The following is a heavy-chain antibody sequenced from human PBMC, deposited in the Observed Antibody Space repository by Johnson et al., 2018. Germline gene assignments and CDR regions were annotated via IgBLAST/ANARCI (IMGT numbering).Heavy chain of an antibody. J-gene: IGHJ6*03. Sequence: VQLVESGAEVKKPGASVKVSCKASGYTFTSYPMHWVRQAPGQRLEWMGWINAGNGNTKYSQKFQGRVTITRDTSASTAYMELSSRRSEDTAVYYCARDSDMVATIFYFYYMDVWGKGTMVTVSS. CDR1: GYTFTSYP. CDR3: ARDSDMVATIFYFYYMDV. CDR2: INAGNGNT. D-gene: IGHD5-12*01. V-gene: IGHV1-3*01.